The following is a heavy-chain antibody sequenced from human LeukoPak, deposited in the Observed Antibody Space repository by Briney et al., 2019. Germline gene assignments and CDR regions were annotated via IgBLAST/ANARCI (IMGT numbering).Heavy chain of an antibody. CDR2: ISSSSSYI. J-gene: IGHJ4*02. V-gene: IGHV3-21*01. CDR1: GFTFSSYS. Sequence: GGSLRLSCAASGFTFSSYSMNRVRQAPGKGLEWVSSISSSSSYIYYADSVKGRFTISRDNAKNSLYLQMNSLRAEDTAVYYCARTYYYDSSGYYDYFDYWGQGTLVTVSS. CDR3: ARTYYYDSSGYYDYFDY. D-gene: IGHD3-22*01.